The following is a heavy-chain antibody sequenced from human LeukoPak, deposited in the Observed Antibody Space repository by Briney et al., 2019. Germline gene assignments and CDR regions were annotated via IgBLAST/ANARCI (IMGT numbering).Heavy chain of an antibody. D-gene: IGHD6-19*01. CDR3: ARPPFAAVAGTNEAFDI. V-gene: IGHV5-51*01. CDR1: GYSFTSYW. Sequence: GESLKISCKGSGYSFTSYWIGWVRQMPGKGLEWMGIIYPGDSNTEYSPSFQGQVTISADKSISTAYLQWSSLKASDTAMYYCARPPFAAVAGTNEAFDIWGQGTMVTVSS. J-gene: IGHJ3*02. CDR2: IYPGDSNT.